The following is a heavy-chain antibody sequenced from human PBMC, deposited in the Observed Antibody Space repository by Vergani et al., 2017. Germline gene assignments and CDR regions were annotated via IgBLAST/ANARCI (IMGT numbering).Heavy chain of an antibody. CDR3: ARHSTVEWLVKLGWIDP. V-gene: IGHV4-39*01. CDR2: IYYSGRT. CDR1: GASIRSRNYY. Sequence: QLQLQESGPGLVKPSATLSLTCSVSGASIRSRNYYLGWIRQPPGTGLEWIASIYYSGRTYYNPSLKSRVTISVDTSKNQFSRKLSSVTAADTAVYFCARHSTVEWLVKLGWIDPWGQGILVTVSS. J-gene: IGHJ5*02. D-gene: IGHD6-19*01.